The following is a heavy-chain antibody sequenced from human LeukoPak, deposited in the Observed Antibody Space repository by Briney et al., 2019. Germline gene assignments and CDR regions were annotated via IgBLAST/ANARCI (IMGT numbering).Heavy chain of an antibody. CDR3: AKDMAVAGPSPTY. CDR1: GFTLSSNY. J-gene: IGHJ4*02. V-gene: IGHV3-53*05. CDR2: IFSGGST. D-gene: IGHD6-19*01. Sequence: GGSLRLSCAASGFTLSSNYMSWVRQAPGKGLGWVSVIFSGGSTYYADSVKGRFTISRDNSKNTLYLQMNSLSAEDTAVYYCAKDMAVAGPSPTYWGQGTLVTVSS.